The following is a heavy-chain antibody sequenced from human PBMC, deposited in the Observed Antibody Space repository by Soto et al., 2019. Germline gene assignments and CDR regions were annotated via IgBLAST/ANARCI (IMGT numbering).Heavy chain of an antibody. V-gene: IGHV3-23*01. J-gene: IGHJ4*02. Sequence: KGLEWASGISGSGSSTYYADSVKGRFTISRDNSKITLYLQMNSLRAEDTAVYYCAKGAPCSSWPYSLHCWGTAPPVT. CDR2: ISGSGSST. CDR3: AKGAPCSSWPYSLHC. D-gene: IGHD6-13*01.